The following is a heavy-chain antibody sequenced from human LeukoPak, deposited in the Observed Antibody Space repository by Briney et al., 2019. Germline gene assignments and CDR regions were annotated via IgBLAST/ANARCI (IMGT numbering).Heavy chain of an antibody. CDR3: ARSNYDFWSGYRIYYFDY. D-gene: IGHD3-3*01. Sequence: GSSVKVSCKASGGTFSNYAISWVRQAPGEGLEWMGGIIPIFGTANYAQKFQGRVTITTDESTSTAYMELSSLRSEDTAVYYCARSNYDFWSGYRIYYFDYWGQGTLVTVSS. CDR1: GGTFSNYA. CDR2: IIPIFGTA. V-gene: IGHV1-69*05. J-gene: IGHJ4*02.